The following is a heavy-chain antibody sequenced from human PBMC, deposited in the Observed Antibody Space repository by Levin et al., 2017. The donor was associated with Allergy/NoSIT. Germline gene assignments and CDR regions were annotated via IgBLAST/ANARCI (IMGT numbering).Heavy chain of an antibody. J-gene: IGHJ5*02. Sequence: GESLKISCAASGFTFSSYSMNWVRQAPGKGLEWVSYISSSSSTIYYADSVKGRFTISRDNAKNSLYLQMNSLRDEDTAVYYCARDPNYYGSGDNWFDPWGQGTLVTVSS. V-gene: IGHV3-48*02. CDR2: ISSSSSTI. CDR1: GFTFSSYS. CDR3: ARDPNYYGSGDNWFDP. D-gene: IGHD3-10*01.